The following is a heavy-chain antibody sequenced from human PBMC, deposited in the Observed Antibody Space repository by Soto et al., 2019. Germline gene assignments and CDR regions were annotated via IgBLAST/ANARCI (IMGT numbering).Heavy chain of an antibody. Sequence: QVQLVESGGGVVQPGRSLRLSCAASGFTFSSYGMHWVRQAPGKGLEWVAVISYDGSNKYYADSVKGRFTISRDNSKNTLYLQMNSLRDEDTAVYYCAKDRGYYYDDLPDAFDIWGQGTMVTVSS. V-gene: IGHV3-30*18. D-gene: IGHD3-22*01. CDR1: GFTFSSYG. CDR2: ISYDGSNK. J-gene: IGHJ3*02. CDR3: AKDRGYYYDDLPDAFDI.